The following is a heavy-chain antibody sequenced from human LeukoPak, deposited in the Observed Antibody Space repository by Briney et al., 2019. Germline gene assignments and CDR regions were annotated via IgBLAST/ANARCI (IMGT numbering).Heavy chain of an antibody. CDR1: GYTFTSYG. CDR3: ARSVDGYYDFWSGYYPNWFDP. Sequence: GASVKVSCKDSGYTFTSYGISWVRQAPGQGLEWMGWISAYNGNTNYAQKLQGRVTMTTDTSTSTAYMELRSLRSDDTAVYYCARSVDGYYDFWSGYYPNWFDPWGQGTLVTVSS. J-gene: IGHJ5*02. CDR2: ISAYNGNT. D-gene: IGHD3-3*01. V-gene: IGHV1-18*01.